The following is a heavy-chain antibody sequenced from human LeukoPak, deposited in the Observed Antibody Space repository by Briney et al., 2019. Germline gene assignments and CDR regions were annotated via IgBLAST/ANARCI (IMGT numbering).Heavy chain of an antibody. CDR1: GGSFSGYY. V-gene: IGHV4-34*12. CDR3: AREVADYGGYYYYHYMDV. D-gene: IGHD4-23*01. J-gene: IGHJ6*03. Sequence: SETLSLTCAVYGGSFSGYYWGWIRQTPGKGLEWIGNIFYSGGTYYSPSLTSRVTISLDTSRNQFSLKLSSVTAADTAMYYCAREVADYGGYYYYHYMDVWGKGTTVTISS. CDR2: IFYSGGT.